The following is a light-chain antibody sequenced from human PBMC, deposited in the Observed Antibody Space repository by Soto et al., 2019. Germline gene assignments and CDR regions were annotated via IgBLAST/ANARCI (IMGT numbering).Light chain of an antibody. CDR2: DVS. V-gene: IGLV2-8*01. Sequence: QSALTQPPSASGSPGQSVTISCTGTSSDVGAYNYVSWFQQHPGKAPKFVIFDVSERPSGVPDRFSGSKSGNTAYLTVSGLQAEDEADYYCCSHAGSNTLFGGGTTLTVL. CDR3: CSHAGSNTL. CDR1: SSDVGAYNY. J-gene: IGLJ3*02.